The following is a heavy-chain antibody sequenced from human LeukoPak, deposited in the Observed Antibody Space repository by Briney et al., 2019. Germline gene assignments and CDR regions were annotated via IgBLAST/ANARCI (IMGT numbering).Heavy chain of an antibody. J-gene: IGHJ3*02. CDR3: ARSRVVVVPAASDAFDI. Sequence: ASVKVSCKASGYTFTSYGISWVRQAPGQGLEWMGCISAYNGNTNYAQKLQGRVTMTTDTSTSTAYMELRSLRSDDTAVYYCARSRVVVVPAASDAFDIWGQGTMVTVSS. V-gene: IGHV1-18*01. D-gene: IGHD2-2*01. CDR1: GYTFTSYG. CDR2: ISAYNGNT.